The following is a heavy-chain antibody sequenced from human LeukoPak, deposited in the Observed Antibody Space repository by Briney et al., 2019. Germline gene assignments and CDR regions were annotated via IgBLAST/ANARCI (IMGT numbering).Heavy chain of an antibody. CDR1: GFTFSSYA. CDR2: IRVSGST. J-gene: IGHJ4*02. CDR3: AKGTGDTAYYFDF. Sequence: GGSLRLSCTTSGFTFSSYALSWVRQAPGKGLEWVSGIRVSGSTYYPDSVTGRFTISRDNSENTLYLQMSGLRAGDTAIYYCAKGTGDTAYYFDFWGQGVLVTVSS. D-gene: IGHD7-27*01. V-gene: IGHV3-23*01.